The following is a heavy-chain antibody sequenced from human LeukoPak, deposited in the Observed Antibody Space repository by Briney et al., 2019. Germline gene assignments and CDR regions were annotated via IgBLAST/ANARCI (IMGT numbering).Heavy chain of an antibody. Sequence: PGGFLRLSCAASGITFSSYVMTWVRQAAGAGPEWVSAIGTHSTSTDYPDSVKGRFTISRDDSKNTVFLQMTSLRVEDTALYYCTRRVGGTPDYWGLGTLVTVSS. CDR1: GITFSSYV. D-gene: IGHD1-26*01. J-gene: IGHJ4*02. CDR3: TRRVGGTPDY. CDR2: IGTHSTST. V-gene: IGHV3-23*01.